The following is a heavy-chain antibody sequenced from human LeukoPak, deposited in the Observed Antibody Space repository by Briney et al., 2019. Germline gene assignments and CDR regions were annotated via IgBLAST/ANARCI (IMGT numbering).Heavy chain of an antibody. D-gene: IGHD3-22*01. CDR2: IKQDGREK. Sequence: PGGPLRLSCAACGFTFSSYWMSWVRHAPGKGLEGVANIKQDGREKYYVDSVKGRFTISRDNAKNSLYLQMNSLRAEDTAVYYCARDHYDSSGYYYGEFDYWGQGTLVTVSS. CDR3: ARDHYDSSGYYYGEFDY. V-gene: IGHV3-7*04. CDR1: GFTFSSYW. J-gene: IGHJ4*02.